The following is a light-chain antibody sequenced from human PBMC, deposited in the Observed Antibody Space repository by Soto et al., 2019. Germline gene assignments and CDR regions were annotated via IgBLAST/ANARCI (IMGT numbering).Light chain of an antibody. J-gene: IGKJ1*01. CDR3: LQHNSYSWT. Sequence: DIQMTQSPSSLSASLGDRVTITCRTSQNIYNSLNWYQQKAGRAPAGLIYGASNLQGGVPSRFSGSGFGTEFTLTISSLQPEDFATYYCLQHNSYSWTFGQGTKVDIK. CDR1: QNIYNS. CDR2: GAS. V-gene: IGKV1-17*01.